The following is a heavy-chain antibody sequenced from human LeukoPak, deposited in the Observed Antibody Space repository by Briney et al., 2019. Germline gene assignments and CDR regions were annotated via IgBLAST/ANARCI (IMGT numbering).Heavy chain of an antibody. J-gene: IGHJ4*02. D-gene: IGHD5-12*01. CDR1: GFILSNSA. Sequence: PGGSLRLSCAPAGFILSNSAMTWVRQAPGKGLQWVSGIDTKGTRTYYADSVKGRFSISRDSSKNTLFLQMNSLRVEDTAVYYCVKEVVATIPPLWGQGILVTVSS. V-gene: IGHV3-23*01. CDR2: IDTKGTRT. CDR3: VKEVVATIPPL.